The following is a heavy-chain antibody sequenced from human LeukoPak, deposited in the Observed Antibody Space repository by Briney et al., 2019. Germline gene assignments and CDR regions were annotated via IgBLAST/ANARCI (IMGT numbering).Heavy chain of an antibody. CDR1: GFTFSTHV. CDR2: INDDGGYT. D-gene: IGHD3-16*01. CDR3: VKRGPQGGGDDY. Sequence: GGSLRLSCAASGFTFSTHVMRWVRQAPGKGLEWVSSINDDGGYTYYADSVKGRFTVSRDNSKNTLYLQMNSLRIEDTAIYYFVKRGPQGGGDDYWGQGTLVTVSS. V-gene: IGHV3-23*01. J-gene: IGHJ4*02.